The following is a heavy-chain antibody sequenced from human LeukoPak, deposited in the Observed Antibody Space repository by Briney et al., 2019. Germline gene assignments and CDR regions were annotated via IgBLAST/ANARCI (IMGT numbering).Heavy chain of an antibody. CDR3: ARRMIVVVITTWLPLSHDAFDI. CDR1: GGSFSGYY. CDR2: IYASGST. V-gene: IGHV4-34*01. J-gene: IGHJ3*02. Sequence: PSETLSLTCAVYGGSFSGYYWSWIRQPPGKGLEWIGEIYASGSTNYKPSLKSRVTISVDTSKNQFSLKLSSVTAADTAVYYCARRMIVVVITTWLPLSHDAFDIWGQGTMVTVSS. D-gene: IGHD3-22*01.